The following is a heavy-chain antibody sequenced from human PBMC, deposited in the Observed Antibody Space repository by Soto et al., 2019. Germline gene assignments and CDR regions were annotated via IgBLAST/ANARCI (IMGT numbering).Heavy chain of an antibody. V-gene: IGHV4-34*02. CDR1: GGSFSDYH. D-gene: IGHD3-10*02. J-gene: IGHJ4*02. Sequence: QVQLQQWGAGLLKPSETLSLTCAVYGGSFSDYHWSWIRQSPGKGLEWIGEINHRGRTNFNPYLKSRLNISVQTSKNQFSLKVNSVTAAEPAVYYCAPRDVGAASQKIDYWGRGTPVTVSS. CDR3: APRDVGAASQKIDY. CDR2: INHRGRT.